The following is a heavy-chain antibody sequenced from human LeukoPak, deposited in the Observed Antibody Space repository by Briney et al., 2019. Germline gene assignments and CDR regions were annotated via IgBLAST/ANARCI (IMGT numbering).Heavy chain of an antibody. D-gene: IGHD3-9*01. V-gene: IGHV1-69*01. J-gene: IGHJ4*02. Sequence: GASVKVSCKAYGGTFSSYAISWVRQAPGQGLEWMGWIIPIFGTANYAQKFHGRVTITADESTSTAYMELSSLRSEDTAVYYCARGPDGYDMTGYIYWGQGTLVTVSS. CDR2: IIPIFGTA. CDR1: GGTFSSYA. CDR3: ARGPDGYDMTGYIY.